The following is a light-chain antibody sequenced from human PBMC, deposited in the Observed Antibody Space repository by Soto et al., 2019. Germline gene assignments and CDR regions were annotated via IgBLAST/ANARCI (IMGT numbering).Light chain of an antibody. Sequence: EVVLTQSPATLSLSPGERATLSCRASQSVGIYLAWYQHRPGQAPRLLIYDASNRATGIPARFSGSGSGTDFTLTISSLEPEDFAVCYCQHRYSWPLTFGGGTRVEIK. CDR3: QHRYSWPLT. J-gene: IGKJ4*01. CDR2: DAS. CDR1: QSVGIY. V-gene: IGKV3-11*01.